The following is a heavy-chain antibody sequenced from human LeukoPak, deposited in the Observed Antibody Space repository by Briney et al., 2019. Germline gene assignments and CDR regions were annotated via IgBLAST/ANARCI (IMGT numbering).Heavy chain of an antibody. CDR3: ARGYYYDSSGYPDY. D-gene: IGHD3-22*01. J-gene: IGHJ4*02. Sequence: GESLKISCQGSGYSFTSYWIGWVRQMPGKGLEWMAIVYPANSDTRYSPSFQGQVSISADKSINTAYLQWSTLKASDTAMYYCARGYYYDSSGYPDYWGQGTQVTVSS. CDR1: GYSFTSYW. V-gene: IGHV5-51*01. CDR2: VYPANSDT.